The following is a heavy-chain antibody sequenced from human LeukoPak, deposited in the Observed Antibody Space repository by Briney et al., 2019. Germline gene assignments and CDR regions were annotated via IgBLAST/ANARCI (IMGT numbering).Heavy chain of an antibody. CDR1: GFSFSTCA. CDR2: ISGGGDGA. J-gene: IGHJ4*02. Sequence: PGGSLRLSCAASGFSFSTCAMNWVRQAPGKGLEWVSTISGGGDGALYADSEKGRFTISRDNSKNTLFLQMNSLRAEDTAVYYCAKRTRGYSYGTLDYWGQGTLVTVSS. CDR3: AKRTRGYSYGTLDY. V-gene: IGHV3-23*01. D-gene: IGHD5-18*01.